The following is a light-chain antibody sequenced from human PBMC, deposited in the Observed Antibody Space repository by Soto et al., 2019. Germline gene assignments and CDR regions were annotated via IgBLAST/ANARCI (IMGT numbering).Light chain of an antibody. CDR3: QHYAAAPIT. Sequence: TVLTQSPVTLSLSPGERATLSCRASQSVGGNVAWYQQKPGQAPKLLISGASSRAPGIPDRFSGSGSGADFTLTISRLEPEDFALYYCQHYAAAPITFGQGTRLEI. V-gene: IGKV3-20*01. J-gene: IGKJ5*01. CDR2: GAS. CDR1: QSVGGN.